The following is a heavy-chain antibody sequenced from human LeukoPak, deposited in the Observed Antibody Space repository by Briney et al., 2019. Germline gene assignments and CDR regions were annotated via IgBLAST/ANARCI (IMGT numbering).Heavy chain of an antibody. D-gene: IGHD3-10*02. CDR2: INWNGGST. CDR1: GFTFSSYA. V-gene: IGHV3-20*01. J-gene: IGHJ5*02. Sequence: GGSLRLSCAASGFTFSSYAMSWVRQAPGKGLEWVSGINWNGGSTGYADSVKGRFTISRDNAKNSLYLQMNSLRAEDTALYHCARGIFGELGWFDPWGQGTLVTVSS. CDR3: ARGIFGELGWFDP.